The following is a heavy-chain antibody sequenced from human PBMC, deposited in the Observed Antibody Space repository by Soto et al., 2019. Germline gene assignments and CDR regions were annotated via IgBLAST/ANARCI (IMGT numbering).Heavy chain of an antibody. CDR2: ISAYNGNT. J-gene: IGHJ3*02. CDR3: ARDPLRGIAVAGWRGDAFDI. D-gene: IGHD6-19*01. Sequence: QVQLVQSGAEVKKPGASVKVSCKASGYTFTSYGISWVRQAPGQGLEWMGWISAYNGNTNYAQKLQGRVTMTTDTSTSTAYMELRSLRSDDTAVYYCARDPLRGIAVAGWRGDAFDIWGQGTMVTVSS. V-gene: IGHV1-18*01. CDR1: GYTFTSYG.